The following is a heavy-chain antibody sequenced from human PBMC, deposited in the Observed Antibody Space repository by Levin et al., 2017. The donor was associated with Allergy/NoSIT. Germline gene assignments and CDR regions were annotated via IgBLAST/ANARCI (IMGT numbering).Heavy chain of an antibody. V-gene: IGHV4-61*02. CDR2: IFSSGST. J-gene: IGHJ4*02. CDR1: GGSFSSGSYY. Sequence: SETLSLTCTVSGGSFSSGSYYWTWIRQPAGKGLEWIGRIFSSGSTKYSPSLQSRVTISVDTSKNQFSLRLSSVTAADTAVYYCARAYSGYDWALVYWGQGTLVTVSS. CDR3: ARAYSGYDWALVY. D-gene: IGHD5-12*01.